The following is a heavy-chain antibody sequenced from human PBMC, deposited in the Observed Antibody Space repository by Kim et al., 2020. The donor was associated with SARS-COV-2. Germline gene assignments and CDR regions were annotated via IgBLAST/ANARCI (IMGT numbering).Heavy chain of an antibody. Sequence: DSVKGRFTISRDNSKNTLYLQMNSLRAEDTAVYYCARVVFGVVVAATLDYWGQGTLVTVSS. D-gene: IGHD2-15*01. J-gene: IGHJ4*02. CDR3: ARVVFGVVVAATLDY. V-gene: IGHV3-30*01.